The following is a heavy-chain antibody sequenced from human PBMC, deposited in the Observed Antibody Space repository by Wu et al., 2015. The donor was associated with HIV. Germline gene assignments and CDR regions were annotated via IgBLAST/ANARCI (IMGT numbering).Heavy chain of an antibody. CDR1: GGAFSSYA. Sequence: QVQLVQSGAEVKKPGSSVKVSCKASGGAFSSYAVSWVRQAPGQGLEWMGGTSPIIGTPKYAQNFQGRVTMITDESTSTAYVELSNLRSDDTAVYYCASSRLEEMALGYWGQGTLVTVSS. CDR2: TSPIIGTP. J-gene: IGHJ4*02. D-gene: IGHD5-24*01. CDR3: ASSRLEEMALGY. V-gene: IGHV1-69*05.